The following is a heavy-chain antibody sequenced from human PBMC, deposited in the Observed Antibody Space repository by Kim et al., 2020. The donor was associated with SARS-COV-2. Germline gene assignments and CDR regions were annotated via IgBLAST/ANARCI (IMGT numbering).Heavy chain of an antibody. J-gene: IGHJ3*02. D-gene: IGHD6-13*01. CDR3: AKDLSGDSSPVLDAFDI. V-gene: IGHV3-30*18. CDR2: ISYDGSNK. Sequence: GGSLRLSCAASGFTFSSYGMHWVRQAPGKGLEWVAVISYDGSNKYYADSVKGRFTISRDNSKNTLYLQMNSLRAEDTAVYYCAKDLSGDSSPVLDAFDIWGQGTMVTVSS. CDR1: GFTFSSYG.